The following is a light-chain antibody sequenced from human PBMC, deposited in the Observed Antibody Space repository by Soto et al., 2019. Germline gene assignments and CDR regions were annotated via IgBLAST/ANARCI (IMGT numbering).Light chain of an antibody. Sequence: ETVLTQSPATLSLSPGERATLSCRASQSVDKYLAWYQQKPGQAPRLLIYDASNRATGIPDRFSGSGSGTDFTLTITSLEPEDFAVYYCQQRKYWPPITFGQGTRLEIK. CDR3: QQRKYWPPIT. V-gene: IGKV3-11*01. CDR2: DAS. CDR1: QSVDKY. J-gene: IGKJ5*01.